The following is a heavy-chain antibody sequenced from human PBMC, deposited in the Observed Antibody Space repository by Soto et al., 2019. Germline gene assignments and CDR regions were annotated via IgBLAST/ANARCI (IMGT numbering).Heavy chain of an antibody. CDR1: GYTFTSYY. D-gene: IGHD4-4*01. CDR3: AVGGNYLSMDV. V-gene: IGHV1-46*01. CDR2: INSDGGGT. J-gene: IGHJ6*02. Sequence: QVQLVQSGAEVKKPGASVKDSCKASGYTFTSYYMHWVRLAPGQGLEWMGIINSDGGGTSYAQQFQGRVIMTRDTSTSTVYMEMSSLRSEDTAVYYCAVGGNYLSMDVWGQGTTVTVSS.